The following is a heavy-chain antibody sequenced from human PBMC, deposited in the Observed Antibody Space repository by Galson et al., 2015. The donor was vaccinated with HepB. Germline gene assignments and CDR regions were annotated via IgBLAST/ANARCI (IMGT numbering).Heavy chain of an antibody. CDR3: ARVADADYGDHSHFDY. V-gene: IGHV3-11*06. CDR2: ISSSAIYT. Sequence: SLRLSCAASGFTFSDYYMSWIRQAPGKGLEWVSYISSSAIYTNYADSVKGRFTISRDNAKNSLYLQTNNLRAEDTAVYYCARVADADYGDHSHFDYWGQGTLVTVSS. CDR1: GFTFSDYY. D-gene: IGHD4-17*01. J-gene: IGHJ4*02.